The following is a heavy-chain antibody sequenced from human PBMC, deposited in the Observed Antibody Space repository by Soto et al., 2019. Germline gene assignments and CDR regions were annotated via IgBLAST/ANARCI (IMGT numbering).Heavy chain of an antibody. J-gene: IGHJ5*02. V-gene: IGHV3-30*18. D-gene: IGHD1-7*01. CDR1: GFTFISYG. CDR2: ISYDGSNK. CDR3: AKEGTRYNWNYGSYNWFDP. Sequence: VGSLRLSCAASGFTFISYGMHCVRQAPGKGLEWVAVISYDGSNKYYADSVKGRFTISRDNSKNTLYLQMNSLRAEDTAVYYCAKEGTRYNWNYGSYNWFDPWGQGTLVTVSS.